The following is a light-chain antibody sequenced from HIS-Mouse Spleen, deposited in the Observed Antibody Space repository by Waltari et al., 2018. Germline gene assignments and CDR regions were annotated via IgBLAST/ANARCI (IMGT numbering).Light chain of an antibody. J-gene: IGLJ3*02. Sequence: ISCTETSSDVGGYNYVSWYQQHPGKAPKLMIYEVSNRPSGVSNRFSGSKSGNTASLTISGLQAEDEADYYCSSYTSSSTLEFGGGTKLTVL. CDR3: SSYTSSSTLE. CDR2: EVS. CDR1: SSDVGGYNY. V-gene: IGLV2-14*01.